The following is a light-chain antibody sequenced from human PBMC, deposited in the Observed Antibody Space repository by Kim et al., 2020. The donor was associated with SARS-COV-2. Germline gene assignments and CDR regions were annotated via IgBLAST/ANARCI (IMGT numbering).Light chain of an antibody. CDR1: QSVSSY. Sequence: LSPGERATLSCRASQSVSSYLAWYQQKPGQAPRLLIYDASNRATGIPARFSGSGSGTDFTLTISSLESEDFAVYYCQQRSNWPPLTFGGGTKLEI. J-gene: IGKJ4*01. V-gene: IGKV3-11*01. CDR2: DAS. CDR3: QQRSNWPPLT.